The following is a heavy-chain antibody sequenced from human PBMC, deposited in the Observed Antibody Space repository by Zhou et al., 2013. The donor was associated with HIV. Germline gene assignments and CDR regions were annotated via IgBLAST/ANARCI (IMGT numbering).Heavy chain of an antibody. V-gene: IGHV1-69*04. CDR2: IIPILGIA. Sequence: QVQLVQSGAEVKKPGSSVKVSCKASGGTFSSYAISWVRQAPGQGLEWMGRIIPILGIANYAQKFQGRVTITADKSTSTAYMELSSLRSEDTAVYYCARDGTTVVTPGAFDIWGQGTMVTVSS. CDR3: ARDGTTVVTPGAFDI. D-gene: IGHD1-7*01. J-gene: IGHJ3*02. CDR1: GGTFSSYA.